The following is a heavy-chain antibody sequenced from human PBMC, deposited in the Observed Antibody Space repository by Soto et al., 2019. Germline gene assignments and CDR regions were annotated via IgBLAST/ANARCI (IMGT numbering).Heavy chain of an antibody. D-gene: IGHD4-17*01. J-gene: IGHJ5*02. Sequence: QVQLVQSGAEVKKPGSSVKVSCKASGGTFSSYANSWVRQAPGQGLEWMGGIIPIFGTANYAQKFQGRVTITADESTSTAYMELSSLRSEDTAVYYCAREGVGMTTVVSERNWFDPWGQGTLVTVTS. CDR2: IIPIFGTA. V-gene: IGHV1-69*01. CDR1: GGTFSSYA. CDR3: AREGVGMTTVVSERNWFDP.